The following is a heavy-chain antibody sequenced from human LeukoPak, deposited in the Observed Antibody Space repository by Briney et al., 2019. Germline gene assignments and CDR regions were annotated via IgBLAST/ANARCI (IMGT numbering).Heavy chain of an antibody. CDR3: AKEIWVVPAATYYFDY. J-gene: IGHJ4*02. CDR2: ISGSGGST. CDR1: GFTISSYA. Sequence: HAGGSLRLSCAASGFTISSYAMSWVRQAPGKGLEWVSAISGSGGSTYYADSVKGRFTISRDNSKNTLYLQMNSLRAEDTAVYYCAKEIWVVPAATYYFDYWGQGTLVTVSS. D-gene: IGHD2-2*01. V-gene: IGHV3-23*01.